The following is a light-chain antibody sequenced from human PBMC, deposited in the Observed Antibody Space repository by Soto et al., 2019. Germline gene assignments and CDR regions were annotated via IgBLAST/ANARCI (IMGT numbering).Light chain of an antibody. V-gene: IGLV2-14*01. CDR3: SSYTNSRTLL. CDR1: SDNY. CDR2: GVT. Sequence: QSVLTQPASVSGSPGQSITISCTGTSDNYVSWYQQHPGKVPKLMIYGVTNRPSGVSDRFSGSKSGNTASLTISGRQTEDEADYYCSSYTNSRTLLFGAGTKLTVL. J-gene: IGLJ1*01.